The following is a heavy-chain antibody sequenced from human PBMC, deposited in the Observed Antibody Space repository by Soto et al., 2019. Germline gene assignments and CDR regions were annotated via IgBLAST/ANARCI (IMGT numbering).Heavy chain of an antibody. J-gene: IGHJ3*02. CDR2: IWYDGSNK. CDR3: TRDPLIAVAAYDAFDI. D-gene: IGHD6-19*01. CDR1: GFTFSSYG. Sequence: GGSLRLSCAASGFTFSSYGMHWVRQAPGKGLEWVAVIWYDGSNKYYADSVKGRYTISRDDSKNTVYLQMNSLGAEDTGVYYCTRDPLIAVAAYDAFDIWGQGTSVTVSS. V-gene: IGHV3-33*01.